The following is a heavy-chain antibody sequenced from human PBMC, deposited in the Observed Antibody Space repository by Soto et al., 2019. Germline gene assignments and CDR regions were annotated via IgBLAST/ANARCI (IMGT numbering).Heavy chain of an antibody. J-gene: IGHJ6*02. CDR3: ERSGCGGDLCYSYYYYGMDV. Sequence: QVQLQESGPGLVKPSETLSLTCTVSGGSINFFYWSWIRQPPGKGLEWIGYAYYTGSTDYNPSLGSRVTISADTSKNQVSLKLSSVTAADTAVYYCERSGCGGDLCYSYYYYGMDVWGQGTTVTVSS. D-gene: IGHD2-21*01. CDR1: GGSINFFY. CDR2: AYYTGST. V-gene: IGHV4-59*01.